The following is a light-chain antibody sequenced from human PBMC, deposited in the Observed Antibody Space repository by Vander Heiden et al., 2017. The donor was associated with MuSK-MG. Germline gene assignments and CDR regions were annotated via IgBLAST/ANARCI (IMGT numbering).Light chain of an antibody. Sequence: AWPRPPPVSGPPGQPVTISCTGTSSDIGSYNRVSWYQQYPGKAPKLMIYGGSNRPSGVPDRFSGSKSGNTASLTISGLQAEDEADYYCCSYTASNTLVFGGGTKLTVL. CDR2: GGS. V-gene: IGLV2-18*02. CDR1: SSDIGSYNR. CDR3: CSYTASNTLV. J-gene: IGLJ2*01.